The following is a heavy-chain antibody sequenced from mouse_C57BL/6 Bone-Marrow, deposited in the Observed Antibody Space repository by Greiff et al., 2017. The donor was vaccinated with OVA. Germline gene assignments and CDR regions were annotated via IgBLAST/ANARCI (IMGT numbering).Heavy chain of an antibody. V-gene: IGHV1-76*01. CDR3: ARRGNGSYYFDY. J-gene: IGHJ2*01. CDR1: GYTFTDYY. Sequence: VQLQQSGAELVRPGASVKLSCKASGYTFTDYYINWVKQRPGQGLEWIARIYPGSGNTYYNEKFKGKATLTAEKSSSTAYMQLSSLTSEDSAVYFCARRGNGSYYFDYWGQGTTLTVSS. D-gene: IGHD1-1*01. CDR2: IYPGSGNT.